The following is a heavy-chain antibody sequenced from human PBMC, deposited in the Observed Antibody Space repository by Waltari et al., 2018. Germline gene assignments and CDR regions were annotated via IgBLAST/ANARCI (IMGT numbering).Heavy chain of an antibody. V-gene: IGHV1-18*01. CDR1: GYTFTSYG. J-gene: IGHJ4*02. Sequence: QVQLVQSGAEVKKPGASVKVSCKASGYTFTSYGISWVRQAPGQGLEWMVWICAYNGNTNYAQKLHGRVTRTTDTATSTAYMELRSLRSDDTAVYYVARQYDYVWGSYRYFDYWGQGTLVTVSS. CDR3: ARQYDYVWGSYRYFDY. D-gene: IGHD3-16*02. CDR2: ICAYNGNT.